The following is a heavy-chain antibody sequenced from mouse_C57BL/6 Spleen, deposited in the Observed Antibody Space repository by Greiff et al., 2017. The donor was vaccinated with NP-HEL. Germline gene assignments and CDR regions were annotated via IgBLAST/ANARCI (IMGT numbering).Heavy chain of an antibody. D-gene: IGHD2-5*01. CDR2: IYPRSGNT. Sequence: QVQLQQSGAELARPGASVKLSCKASGYTFTSYGISWVKQRTGQGLEWIGEIYPRSGNTYYNEKFKGKAKLTADKSSSTAYMELRSLTSEDSAVYFCARSNYEGYYAMDYWGQGTSVTVSS. V-gene: IGHV1-81*01. J-gene: IGHJ4*01. CDR3: ARSNYEGYYAMDY. CDR1: GYTFTSYG.